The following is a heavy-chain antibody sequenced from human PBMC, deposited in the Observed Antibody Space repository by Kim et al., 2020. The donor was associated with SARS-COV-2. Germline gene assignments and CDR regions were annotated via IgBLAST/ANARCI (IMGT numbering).Heavy chain of an antibody. CDR1: GFTFSSYS. CDR3: AKGVRGSGSYADY. V-gene: IGHV3-21*01. D-gene: IGHD3-10*01. J-gene: IGHJ4*02. CDR2: ISSSSSYI. Sequence: GGSLRLSCAASGFTFSSYSMNWVRQAPGKGLEWVSSISSSSSYIYYADSVKGRFTISRDNAKNSLYLQMNSLRAEDTAVYYCAKGVRGSGSYADYWGQGTLVTVSS.